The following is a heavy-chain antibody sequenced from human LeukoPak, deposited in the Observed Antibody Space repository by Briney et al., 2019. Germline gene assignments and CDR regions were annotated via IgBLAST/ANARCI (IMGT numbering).Heavy chain of an antibody. J-gene: IGHJ6*02. CDR2: ISSISSYI. Sequence: GGSLRLSCAASGFTFSSYSMNWVRQAPGKGLEWVSSISSISSYIYYADSVKGRFTISRDNAKNSLYLQMNSLRAEDTAVYYCARNYDFWSGYYKDYYYGMDVWGQGTTVTVSS. V-gene: IGHV3-21*01. D-gene: IGHD3-3*01. CDR3: ARNYDFWSGYYKDYYYGMDV. CDR1: GFTFSSYS.